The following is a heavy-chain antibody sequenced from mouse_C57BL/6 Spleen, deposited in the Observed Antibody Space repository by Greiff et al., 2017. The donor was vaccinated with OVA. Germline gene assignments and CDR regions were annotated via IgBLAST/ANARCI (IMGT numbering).Heavy chain of an antibody. CDR3: ARALTGNAMDY. CDR2: IYPGDGDT. V-gene: IGHV1-82*01. CDR1: GYAFSSSW. J-gene: IGHJ4*01. Sequence: VMLVESGPELVKPGASVKISCKASGYAFSSSWMNWVKQRPGKGLEWIGRIYPGDGDTNYNGKFKGKATLTADKSSSTAYMQLSSLTSEDSAVYFCARALTGNAMDYWGQGTSVTVSS. D-gene: IGHD4-1*01.